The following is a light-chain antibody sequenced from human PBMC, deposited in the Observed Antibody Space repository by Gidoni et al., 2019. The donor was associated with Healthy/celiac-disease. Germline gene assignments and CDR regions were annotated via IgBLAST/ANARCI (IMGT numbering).Light chain of an antibody. CDR3: QRPGT. CDR1: QSVLYSSNNKNY. Sequence: IVMTQPVDSLAVSLCERATINCKSSQSVLYSSNNKNYLAWYQQKPGPPPKLLIYWASTRESGVPDRFGGSGSWTDFTLAISSLQAENVAIYCCQRPGTFGQGTKLEIK. CDR2: WAS. J-gene: IGKJ2*01. V-gene: IGKV4-1*01.